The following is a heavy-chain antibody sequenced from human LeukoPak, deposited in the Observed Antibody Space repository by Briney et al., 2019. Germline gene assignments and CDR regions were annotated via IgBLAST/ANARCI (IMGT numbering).Heavy chain of an antibody. J-gene: IGHJ3*01. CDR1: GYTFTSYG. CDR3: ARASVQDLFTGYAFDV. V-gene: IGHV1-18*01. D-gene: IGHD3-9*01. CDR2: ISAYNGNT. Sequence: GASVKVSCKASGYTFTSYGISWVRQAPGQGLEWMGWISAYNGNTNYAQNLQGRVTMTTDTSTSTAYMELRSLRSDDTAVYYCARASVQDLFTGYAFDVWSQGTMVTVSS.